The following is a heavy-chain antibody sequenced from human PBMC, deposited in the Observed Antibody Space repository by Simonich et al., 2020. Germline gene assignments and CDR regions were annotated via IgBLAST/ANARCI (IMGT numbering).Heavy chain of an antibody. Sequence: QVQLQESGPGLVKPSETLSLTCAVSGYSISSGYYWGWIRQPPGKGLEWIGSINHSGDTYYTPSLKSRVTISVDTSKDQFSLKLSSVTAADTAVYYCARVGYSNYYYYGMDVWGQGTTVTVSS. CDR2: INHSGDT. V-gene: IGHV4-38-2*01. J-gene: IGHJ6*02. CDR3: ARVGYSNYYYYGMDV. CDR1: GYSISSGYY. D-gene: IGHD6-13*01.